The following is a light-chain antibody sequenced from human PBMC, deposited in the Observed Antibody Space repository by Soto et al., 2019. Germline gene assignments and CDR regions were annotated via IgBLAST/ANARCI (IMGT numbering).Light chain of an antibody. V-gene: IGKV3-15*01. Sequence: EIVLTQSPDTLSVSPGERATLSCRASQSVSSNLAWYQQKPGQAPRLLIYDASTRAPGFPARFSGSGSGTEFTLTITSLQSEDFAVYWCQQYNNWPLTFGPGTRLEIK. CDR1: QSVSSN. CDR2: DAS. J-gene: IGKJ5*01. CDR3: QQYNNWPLT.